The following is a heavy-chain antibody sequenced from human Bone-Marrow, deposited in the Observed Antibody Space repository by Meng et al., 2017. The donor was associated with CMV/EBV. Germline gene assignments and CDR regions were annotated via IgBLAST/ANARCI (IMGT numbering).Heavy chain of an antibody. V-gene: IGHV1-2*02. CDR2: INPNSGGT. CDR1: GYTFTGYY. CDR3: AREGPGDGATYFFDY. Sequence: ASVKVSCKASGYTFTGYYMHWVRQAPGQGLEWMGWINPNSGGTNYAQKFQGRVTMTRDTSISTAYMELSRLRSDDTAVYYCAREGPGDGATYFFDYWGQGTRVTAYS. D-gene: IGHD1-26*01. J-gene: IGHJ4*02.